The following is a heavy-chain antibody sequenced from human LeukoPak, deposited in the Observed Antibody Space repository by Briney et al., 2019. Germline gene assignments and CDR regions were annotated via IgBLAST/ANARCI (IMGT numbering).Heavy chain of an antibody. D-gene: IGHD3-10*01. Sequence: SQTLSLTCVISGDSVTSDSGAWSWIRHSPSRGLEWLGRTYYRSKWFNESAVSVRSRITINPDTSKNQFSLQLDSVTPEDTAVYYCARDGGYYYSSYAVAVWGQRTTVTVSS. J-gene: IGHJ6*02. V-gene: IGHV6-1*01. CDR1: GDSVTSDSGA. CDR2: TYYRSKWFN. CDR3: ARDGGYYYSSYAVAV.